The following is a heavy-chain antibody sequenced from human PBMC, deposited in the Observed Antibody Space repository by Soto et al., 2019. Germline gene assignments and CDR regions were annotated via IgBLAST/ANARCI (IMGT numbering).Heavy chain of an antibody. D-gene: IGHD6-19*01. V-gene: IGHV3-74*01. Sequence: EVQLVESGGGLVQPGGSLRLPCAASGFTFSSYWMHWVRQAPGKGLVWVSRINSDGSSTSYADSVKGRFTISRDNAKNTLYLQMNSLRAEDTAVYYCGGSGWYRGYDYWGQGTLVTVSS. J-gene: IGHJ4*02. CDR2: INSDGSST. CDR3: GGSGWYRGYDY. CDR1: GFTFSSYW.